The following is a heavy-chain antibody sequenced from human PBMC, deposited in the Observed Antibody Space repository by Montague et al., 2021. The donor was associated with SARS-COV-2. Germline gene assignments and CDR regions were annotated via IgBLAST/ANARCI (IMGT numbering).Heavy chain of an antibody. D-gene: IGHD3-10*01. V-gene: IGHV5-51*03. J-gene: IGHJ5*02. CDR3: ARDLIYGSGSYNYFDP. CDR2: IYPRDSDT. CDR1: GYSFPTYW. Sequence: QSGAEVIKPGESLKISCKASGYSFPTYWIGWVRQMPGKGLEWMGAIYPRDSDTRYGPSFQGQVTISVDKSISTAYLQWSSLKASDTAMYYCARDLIYGSGSYNYFDPWGQGTLVTVAS.